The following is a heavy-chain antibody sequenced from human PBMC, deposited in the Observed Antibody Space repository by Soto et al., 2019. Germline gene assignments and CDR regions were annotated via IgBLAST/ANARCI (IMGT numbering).Heavy chain of an antibody. D-gene: IGHD6-13*01. Sequence: PSETLSLTCTVSGGSISSGDYYWSWIRQPPGKGLEWIGYIYYSGSTYYNPSPKSRVTISVDTSKNQFSLKLSSVTAADTAVYYCASAGGSWYSLDYWGQGTLVTVSS. J-gene: IGHJ4*02. CDR2: IYYSGST. CDR3: ASAGGSWYSLDY. CDR1: GGSISSGDYY. V-gene: IGHV4-30-4*01.